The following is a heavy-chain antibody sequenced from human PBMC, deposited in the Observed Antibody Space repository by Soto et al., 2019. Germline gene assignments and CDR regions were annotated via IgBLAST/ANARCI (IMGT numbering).Heavy chain of an antibody. D-gene: IGHD3-22*01. CDR1: GFTFSSYA. J-gene: IGHJ4*02. V-gene: IGHV3-30-3*01. CDR3: ARDRLYYYDSSGYSNRMDY. CDR2: ISYDGSNK. Sequence: ESGGGVVQPGRSLRLSCAASGFTFSSYAMHWVRQAPGKGLEWVAVISYDGSNKYYADSVKGRFTISRDNSKNTLYLQMNSLRAEDTAVYYCARDRLYYYDSSGYSNRMDYWGQGTLVTVSS.